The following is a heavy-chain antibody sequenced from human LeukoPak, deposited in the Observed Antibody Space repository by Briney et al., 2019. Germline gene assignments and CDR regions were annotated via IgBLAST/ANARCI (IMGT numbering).Heavy chain of an antibody. CDR3: AREGYCTTTSCSYGFDY. Sequence: SETLSLTCTVSGGSISSYYWSWIRQPPGKGLEWIGYIHYSGSTNYNPSLRSRVTVSVDTSKNQFSLKLSSVTAADTAVYYCAREGYCTTTSCSYGFDYWGQGTLVTVSS. J-gene: IGHJ4*02. D-gene: IGHD2-2*01. CDR1: GGSISSYY. CDR2: IHYSGST. V-gene: IGHV4-59*01.